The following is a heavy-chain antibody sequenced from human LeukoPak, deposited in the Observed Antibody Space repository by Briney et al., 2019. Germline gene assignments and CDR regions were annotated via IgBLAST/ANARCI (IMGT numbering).Heavy chain of an antibody. J-gene: IGHJ4*02. Sequence: SETLSLTCAVYGGSFSGYYWSWIRQPPGKGLEWIGEINHSGSTNYNPSLKSRVTISVDTSKNQFSLKLSSVTAADTAVYYCASAYDSALNFDYWGQGTLVTVSS. D-gene: IGHD3-3*01. CDR1: GGSFSGYY. CDR2: INHSGST. V-gene: IGHV4-34*01. CDR3: ASAYDSALNFDY.